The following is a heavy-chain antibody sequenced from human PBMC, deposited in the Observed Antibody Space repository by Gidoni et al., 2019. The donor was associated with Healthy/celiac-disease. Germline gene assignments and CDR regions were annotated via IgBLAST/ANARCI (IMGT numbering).Heavy chain of an antibody. CDR2: ISWNSGSI. Sequence: EVQLVESGGGLVQPGRSLRLSCGASGFTFDDYAMHWFRQAPGKGLGWVSGISWNSGSIGYADSVKGRFTISRDNAKNSLYLQMNSLIAEDTALYYCAKVDMNYYYMDVWGKGTTVTVSS. J-gene: IGHJ6*03. CDR3: AKVDMNYYYMDV. V-gene: IGHV3-9*01. CDR1: GFTFDDYA.